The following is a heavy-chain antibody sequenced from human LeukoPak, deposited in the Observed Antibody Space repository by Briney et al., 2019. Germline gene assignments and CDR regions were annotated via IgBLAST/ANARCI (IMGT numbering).Heavy chain of an antibody. J-gene: IGHJ4*02. Sequence: PGGSLRLSCAASGFTVSSNYMNWVRQAPGKGLEWVSVIYRGGNIYYADSVKGRFTISRDNSKNTLYLQMNSLRAEDTAVYYCARGAGYNYPYYFDYWGQGTLVTVSS. D-gene: IGHD5-24*01. CDR2: IYRGGNI. CDR1: GFTVSSNY. CDR3: ARGAGYNYPYYFDY. V-gene: IGHV3-53*01.